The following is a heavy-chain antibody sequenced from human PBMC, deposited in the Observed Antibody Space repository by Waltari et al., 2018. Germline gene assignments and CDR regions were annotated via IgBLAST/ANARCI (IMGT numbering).Heavy chain of an antibody. CDR1: GFTFSSYG. V-gene: IGHV3-30*18. D-gene: IGHD6-13*01. J-gene: IGHJ6*04. CDR2: ISYDGSNK. Sequence: QVQLVESGGGVVQPGRSLRLSCAASGFTFSSYGMPWVRQAPGKGLEWVAVISYDGSNKYYADSVKGRFTISRDNSKNTLYLQMNSLRAEDTAVYYCAKDISAAAPEGDVWGKGTTVTISS. CDR3: AKDISAAAPEGDV.